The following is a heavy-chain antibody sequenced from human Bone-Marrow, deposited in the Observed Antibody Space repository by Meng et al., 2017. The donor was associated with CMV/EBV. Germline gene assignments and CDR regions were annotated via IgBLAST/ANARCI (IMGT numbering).Heavy chain of an antibody. D-gene: IGHD2-2*01. J-gene: IGHJ4*02. Sequence: FRFGSYAMSWLRQAPGKGLEWVSAISGSGGSTYYADSVKGRFTISRDNSKNTLYLQMNSLRAEDTAVYYCAKGGDIVVVPAASTDYWGQGTLVTVSS. CDR3: AKGGDIVVVPAASTDY. V-gene: IGHV3-23*01. CDR1: FRFGSYA. CDR2: ISGSGGST.